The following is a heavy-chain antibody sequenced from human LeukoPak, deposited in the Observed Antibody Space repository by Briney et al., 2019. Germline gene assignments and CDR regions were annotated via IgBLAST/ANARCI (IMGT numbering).Heavy chain of an antibody. CDR1: GGTFSSYA. Sequence: GASVKVSCKASGGTFSSYAISWVRQAPGQGLEWMGRIIPILGIANYAQKFQGRVTITADKSTSTAYMELSSLRSEDTAVYYCATKPPLGVHDILTGYYYFDYWGQGTLVTVSS. V-gene: IGHV1-69*04. CDR3: ATKPPLGVHDILTGYYYFDY. D-gene: IGHD3-9*01. J-gene: IGHJ4*02. CDR2: IIPILGIA.